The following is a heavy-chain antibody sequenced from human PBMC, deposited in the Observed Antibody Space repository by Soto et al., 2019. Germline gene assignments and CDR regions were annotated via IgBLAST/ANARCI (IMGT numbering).Heavy chain of an antibody. Sequence: PSETLSLTCTVSGGSVSSGSYYWSWIRQPPGEGLEWIGYIYYSGSTNYNPSLKSRVTISVDTSKNQFSLKLSSVTAADTAVYYCASRREYCGGDCYSPYYYYGMDVWGQGTTVTVSS. CDR1: GGSVSSGSYY. J-gene: IGHJ6*02. V-gene: IGHV4-61*01. CDR2: IYYSGST. CDR3: ASRREYCGGDCYSPYYYYGMDV. D-gene: IGHD2-21*02.